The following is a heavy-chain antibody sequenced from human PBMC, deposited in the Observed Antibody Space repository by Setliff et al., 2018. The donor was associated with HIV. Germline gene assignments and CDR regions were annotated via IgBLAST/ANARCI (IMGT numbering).Heavy chain of an antibody. V-gene: IGHV4-4*02. CDR3: ALRDSSGWYNYFMDV. CDR2: IYHGGST. D-gene: IGHD6-19*01. CDR1: GGSISSSNW. J-gene: IGHJ6*03. Sequence: SETMSLTCAVSGGSISSSNWWSWVRQPPGKGLEWIGEIYHGGSTNYNPSLKSRVTISVDKSNNQFSLKLSSVTAADTAVYYCALRDSSGWYNYFMDVWGKGTTVTVSS.